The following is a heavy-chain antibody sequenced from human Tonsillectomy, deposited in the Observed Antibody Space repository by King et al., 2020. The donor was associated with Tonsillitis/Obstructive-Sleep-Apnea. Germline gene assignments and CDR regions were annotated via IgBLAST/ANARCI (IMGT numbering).Heavy chain of an antibody. J-gene: IGHJ4*02. CDR2: INHSGST. D-gene: IGHD2-15*01. V-gene: IGHV4-34*01. CDR3: ARGQNVVVVAATSYYFDY. CDR1: GGSFSGYY. Sequence: VQLQQWGAGLLKPSETLSLTCAVYGGSFSGYYWSWIRQPPGKGLEWIGEINHSGSTNYNPSLKSRVTISVETSQNQFSLKLSSVTAADTAVYYCARGQNVVVVAATSYYFDYWGQGTLVTVSS.